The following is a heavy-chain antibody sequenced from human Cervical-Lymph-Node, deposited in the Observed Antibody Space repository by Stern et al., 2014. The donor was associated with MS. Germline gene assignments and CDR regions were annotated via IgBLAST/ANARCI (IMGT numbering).Heavy chain of an antibody. J-gene: IGHJ6*02. CDR3: YGLDV. Sequence: QVQLQQWGAGLLKPSETLSLTCAVSDESFSGYYWSWIRQPPGKGLEWIGEISHGGSTKYNPSLESRATISVDTSKSHFSLRLSSVTAADTAVYYYYGLDVWGQGTTVTVSS. V-gene: IGHV4-34*01. CDR2: ISHGGST. CDR1: DESFSGYY.